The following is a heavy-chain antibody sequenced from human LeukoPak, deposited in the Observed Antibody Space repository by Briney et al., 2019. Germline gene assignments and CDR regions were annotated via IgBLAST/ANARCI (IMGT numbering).Heavy chain of an antibody. Sequence: PSETLSLTCTVSGGSISTYDWSGIRQPPGKGLEWIGYIYYSGSTNYNPSLKSRVTISVDTSKNQFSLKLSSVTAADTAVYYCVRGVRIWGQGTMVTVSS. J-gene: IGHJ3*02. CDR1: GGSISTYD. D-gene: IGHD3-10*01. CDR2: IYYSGST. CDR3: VRGVRI. V-gene: IGHV4-59*03.